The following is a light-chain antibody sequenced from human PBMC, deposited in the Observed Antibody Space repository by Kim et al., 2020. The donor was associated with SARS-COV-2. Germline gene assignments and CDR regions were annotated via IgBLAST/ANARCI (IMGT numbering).Light chain of an antibody. CDR3: SAYTSSATYV. Sequence: QSALTQPASVSGSPGQSITISCSGTSSDVGAFQYVSWYQQHPGSAPKLLIYGVSTRPSGISDRFSGSKSANTASLTISGLQAEDDADYYCSAYTSSATYVLGTGTKVTDL. J-gene: IGLJ1*01. CDR2: GVS. V-gene: IGLV2-14*01. CDR1: SSDVGAFQY.